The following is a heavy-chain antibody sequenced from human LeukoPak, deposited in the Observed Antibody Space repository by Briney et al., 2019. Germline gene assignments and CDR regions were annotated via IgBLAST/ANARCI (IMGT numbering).Heavy chain of an antibody. D-gene: IGHD1-26*01. CDR3: ARGRGSYSLFDY. CDR2: ISGSDGST. J-gene: IGHJ4*02. Sequence: GGSLRLSCAASGFTFSSYAMSWVRQAPGKGLEWVSAISGSDGSTYYADSVKGRFTISRDNSKNTLYLQMNSLRAEDTAVYYCARGRGSYSLFDYWGQGTLVTVSS. V-gene: IGHV3-23*01. CDR1: GFTFSSYA.